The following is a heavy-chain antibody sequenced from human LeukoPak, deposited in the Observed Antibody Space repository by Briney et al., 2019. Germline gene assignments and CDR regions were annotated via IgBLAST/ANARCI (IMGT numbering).Heavy chain of an antibody. CDR1: GFTFSNSW. CDR2: ISGSGGST. J-gene: IGHJ3*02. D-gene: IGHD6-13*01. V-gene: IGHV3-23*01. CDR3: AKVGKLGHAFDI. Sequence: GGSLRLSCAASGFTFSNSWMSWVRQAPGKGLEWVSAISGSGGSTYYADSVKGRFTISRDNSKNTLYLQMNSLRAEDTAVYYCAKVGKLGHAFDIWGQGTMVTVSS.